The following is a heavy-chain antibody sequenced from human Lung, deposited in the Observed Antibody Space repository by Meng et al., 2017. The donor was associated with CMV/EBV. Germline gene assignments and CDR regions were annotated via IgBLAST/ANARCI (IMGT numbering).Heavy chain of an antibody. V-gene: IGHV1-69*05. J-gene: IGHJ4*02. CDR2: IIPIFGTA. CDR1: GGTISSYD. Sequence: CEASGGTISSYDMSWERQAPGQGLEGMGGIIPIFGTANYAQKFQGRITITTDESTSTAYMELSGLRSEDTAVYYCARGPGELYYFDYWGQGTLVTVSS. CDR3: ARGPGELYYFDY. D-gene: IGHD3-16*01.